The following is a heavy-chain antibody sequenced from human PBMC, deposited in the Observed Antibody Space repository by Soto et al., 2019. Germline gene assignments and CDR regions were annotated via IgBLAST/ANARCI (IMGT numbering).Heavy chain of an antibody. CDR1: GFTFRSYA. V-gene: IGHV3-23*01. D-gene: IGHD6-19*01. CDR3: ARGGGIAVAGTHLDY. J-gene: IGHJ4*02. Sequence: EVQLLESGGNLVQPGGSLKLSCAASGFTFRSYAMSWVRQAPGKGLEWVSGIGGSAAGSNYADSVKGRFTISRDNSRNTVYLQMSSLRAEDTALYYCARGGGIAVAGTHLDYWGQGTLVTVSS. CDR2: IGGSAAGS.